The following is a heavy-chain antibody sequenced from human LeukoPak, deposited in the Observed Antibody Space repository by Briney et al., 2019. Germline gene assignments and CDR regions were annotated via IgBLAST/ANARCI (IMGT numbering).Heavy chain of an antibody. CDR2: ISAYNGNF. V-gene: IGHV1-18*01. CDR3: AKDIYYGSGSYPGN. J-gene: IGHJ4*02. CDR1: GYTFSSYG. Sequence: GASVKVSCKASGYTFSSYGITWVRQAPGQGLEWMGWISAYNGNFNYAQKFQARVTMTTDTSTSTAYLELRSLRFDDTAVYYCAKDIYYGSGSYPGNWGQGTRVTVSS. D-gene: IGHD3-10*01.